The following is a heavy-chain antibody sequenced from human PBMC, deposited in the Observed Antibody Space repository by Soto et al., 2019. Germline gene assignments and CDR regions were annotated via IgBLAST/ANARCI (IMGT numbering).Heavy chain of an antibody. CDR3: ARARRDDFDY. J-gene: IGHJ4*02. CDR1: GGTFSSYG. Sequence: GASGKVSCQGSGGTFSSYGINWVRQAPGQGLEWMGGIIPIFGTANYAQKFQGRVTITADESTSTAYMELSSLRSEDTAAYYCARARRDDFDYWGQGTLVTVSS. CDR2: IIPIFGTA. V-gene: IGHV1-69*13.